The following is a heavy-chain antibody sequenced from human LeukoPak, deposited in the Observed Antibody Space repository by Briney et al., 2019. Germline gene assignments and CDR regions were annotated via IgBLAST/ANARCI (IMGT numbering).Heavy chain of an antibody. CDR1: GFTISAYE. V-gene: IGHV3-13*01. Sequence: GSLTLSCAASGFTISAYEMHWVRQVTGKRLEWVSAVGTGYDTFYSASVEGRFTISRENAKNSIYLQINSLTAGDTALYYCVRESAGMGAKAFDIWGQGTMVTVSS. CDR2: VGTGYDT. J-gene: IGHJ3*02. D-gene: IGHD1-26*01. CDR3: VRESAGMGAKAFDI.